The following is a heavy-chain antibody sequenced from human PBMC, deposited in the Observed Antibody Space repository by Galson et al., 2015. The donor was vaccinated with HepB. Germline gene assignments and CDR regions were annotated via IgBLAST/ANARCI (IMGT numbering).Heavy chain of an antibody. J-gene: IGHJ5*02. CDR3: ARLSEAYYDFWSGPTGWFDP. CDR2: IYPGDSDT. V-gene: IGHV5-51*01. Sequence: QSGAEVKKPGESLKISCKGSGYSFTSYWIGWVRQMPGKGLEWMGIIYPGDSDTRYSPSFQGQVTISADKSISTAYLQWSSLKASDTAMYYCARLSEAYYDFWSGPTGWFDPWGQGTLVTVSS. CDR1: GYSFTSYW. D-gene: IGHD3-3*01.